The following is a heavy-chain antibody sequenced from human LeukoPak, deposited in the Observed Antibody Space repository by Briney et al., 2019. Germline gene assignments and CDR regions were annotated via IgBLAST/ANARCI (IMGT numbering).Heavy chain of an antibody. CDR3: ARLIHYDSTNYYLNWFDP. Sequence: GESLKISCKGSGYSFSSYWIAWVRQMPGKGLEWMGVIYPGDSDTRYSPSFEGQVTISADKSISTAHLQWSSLKASDTAMYYCARLIHYDSTNYYLNWFDPWGQGTLVTVSS. CDR1: GYSFSSYW. V-gene: IGHV5-51*01. J-gene: IGHJ5*02. CDR2: IYPGDSDT. D-gene: IGHD3-22*01.